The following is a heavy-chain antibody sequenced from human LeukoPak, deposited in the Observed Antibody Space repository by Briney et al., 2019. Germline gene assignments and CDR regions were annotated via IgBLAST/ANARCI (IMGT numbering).Heavy chain of an antibody. CDR2: INSDGSTT. V-gene: IGHV3-74*01. D-gene: IGHD3-16*01. J-gene: IGHJ6*02. CDR1: GFTFSTYA. CDR3: ARDFGPYGMDV. Sequence: PGGSLRLSCAASGFTFSTYAMHWVRQAPGTGLVWVSRINSDGSTTNYADSVKGRFTISRDNAMSTLYLQMNSLRAEDTAVYYCARDFGPYGMDVWGQGTTVTVSS.